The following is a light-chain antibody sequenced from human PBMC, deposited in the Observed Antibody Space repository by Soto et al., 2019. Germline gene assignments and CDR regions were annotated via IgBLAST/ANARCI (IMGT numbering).Light chain of an antibody. J-gene: IGKJ5*01. V-gene: IGKV3-20*01. CDR1: QSVSSNY. CDR3: QQYGNSPRT. CDR2: SAS. Sequence: EIVLTQSPGTLSLSPGERATLSCRASQSVSSNYLAWYQQKPGQAPRLLIYSASTRATDIPDTFSGSGSGTDFTLTISRLEPEDFAVYYCQQYGNSPRTFGQGTRLEIK.